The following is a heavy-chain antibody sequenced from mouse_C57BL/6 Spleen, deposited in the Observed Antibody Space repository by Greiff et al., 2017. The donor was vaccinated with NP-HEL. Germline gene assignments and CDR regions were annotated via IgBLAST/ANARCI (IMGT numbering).Heavy chain of an antibody. CDR3: ASITTVVARGAMDY. Sequence: VQLQQSGPELVKPGASVKISCKASGYTFTDYYMNWVKQSHGKSLEWIGDINPNNGGTSYNQKFKGKATLTVDKSSSPAYMELRSLTSEDSAVYYCASITTVVARGAMDYWGQGTSVTVSS. D-gene: IGHD1-1*01. CDR2: INPNNGGT. V-gene: IGHV1-26*01. J-gene: IGHJ4*01. CDR1: GYTFTDYY.